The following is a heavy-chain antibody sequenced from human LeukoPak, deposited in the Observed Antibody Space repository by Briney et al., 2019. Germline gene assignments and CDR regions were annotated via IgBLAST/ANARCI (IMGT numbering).Heavy chain of an antibody. D-gene: IGHD3-10*01. J-gene: IGHJ6*03. CDR2: ISYSGST. CDR3: ARSLGDYGSGSFAYYYYMDV. V-gene: IGHV4-59*13. CDR1: AGSISSYY. Sequence: PSETLSLTCTVSAGSISSYYWSWLRQPPGKGLEWIGYISYSGSTNYNPSLKSRVTISVDTSKNQFSLKLSSVTAADTAVYYCARSLGDYGSGSFAYYYYMDVWGKGTTVTVSS.